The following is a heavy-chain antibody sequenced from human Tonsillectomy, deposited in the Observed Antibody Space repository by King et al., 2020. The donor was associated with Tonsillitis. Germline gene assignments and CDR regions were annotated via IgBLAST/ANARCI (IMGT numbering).Heavy chain of an antibody. CDR3: AKDGGYIYVYSDY. CDR1: GFTFSSYA. V-gene: IGHV3-23*04. CDR2: FSGGGGGT. D-gene: IGHD5-18*01. Sequence: VQLVESGGGLVQPGGSLRLSCAASGFTFSSYAMTWVRQVPGKGLEWVSAFSGGGGGTYCADTVKDRFTISRGNSKKTLYLQITSLRAEDTAVYYSAKDGGYIYVYSDYWGQGTLVTVSS. J-gene: IGHJ4*02.